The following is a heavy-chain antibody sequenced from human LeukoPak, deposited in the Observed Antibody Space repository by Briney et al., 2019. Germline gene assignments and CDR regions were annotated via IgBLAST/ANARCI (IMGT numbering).Heavy chain of an antibody. V-gene: IGHV4-34*01. CDR3: ARPRLLYGSGPILV. Sequence: NPSETLSLTCAMSGGSRGPFSGYSWTWIRQSPGKGLEWIGEFSHSGFPIYNPSLEGRATISIDASKNQFSLRLTSVTAADTAVYYCARPRLLYGSGPILVWGQGTLVTVSS. CDR2: FSHSGFP. J-gene: IGHJ4*02. D-gene: IGHD3-10*01. CDR1: GGSRGPFSGYS.